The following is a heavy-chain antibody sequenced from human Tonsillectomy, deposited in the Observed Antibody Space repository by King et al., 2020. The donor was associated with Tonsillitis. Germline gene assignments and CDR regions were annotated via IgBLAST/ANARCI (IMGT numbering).Heavy chain of an antibody. CDR3: ARQHYYDTAYDY. V-gene: IGHV4-59*01. D-gene: IGHD3-22*01. Sequence: VQLPQSGPGLVKPSETLSLMCTVSGGSMTSYYWNWIRQPPGKGLEWIGYIHYSGSTNYNPSLKSRVTISVDTSKNQFSLKLTSVTAADTAVYYCARQHYYDTAYDYWGQGMLVTVSS. J-gene: IGHJ4*02. CDR1: GGSMTSYY. CDR2: IHYSGST.